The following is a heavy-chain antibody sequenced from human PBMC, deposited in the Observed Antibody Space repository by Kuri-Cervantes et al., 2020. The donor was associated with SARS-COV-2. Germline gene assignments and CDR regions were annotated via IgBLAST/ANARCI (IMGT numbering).Heavy chain of an antibody. V-gene: IGHV3-74*01. Sequence: GESLKISCAASGFTFSSYWMHWVRQAPGKGLVWVPRINSDGSSTSYADSVKGRFTISRDNAKNTLYLQMNSLRAEDTAVYYCATLDGMDVWGQGTTVTVSS. CDR1: GFTFSSYW. J-gene: IGHJ6*02. CDR2: INSDGSST. CDR3: ATLDGMDV.